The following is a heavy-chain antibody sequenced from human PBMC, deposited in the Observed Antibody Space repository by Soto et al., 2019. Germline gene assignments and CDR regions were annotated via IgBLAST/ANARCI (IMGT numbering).Heavy chain of an antibody. J-gene: IGHJ5*02. CDR3: ARDYYGSGPYSALVPWFDP. V-gene: IGHV3-30-3*01. D-gene: IGHD3-10*01. CDR2: ISYDGSNK. Sequence: HVQLVESGGVVVQPGSSLRLSCAASGFTFSSYAMHWVRQAPGKGLEWVAVISYDGSNKYYADSVKGRFTISRDNAKNTRYLQMKGLRAEDTAVYYCARDYYGSGPYSALVPWFDPWGQGTLVTVSS. CDR1: GFTFSSYA.